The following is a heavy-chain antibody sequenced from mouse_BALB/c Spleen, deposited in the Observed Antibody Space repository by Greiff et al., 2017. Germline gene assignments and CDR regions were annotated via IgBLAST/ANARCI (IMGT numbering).Heavy chain of an antibody. D-gene: IGHD4-1*02. J-gene: IGHJ3*01. CDR1: GFTFNTYA. CDR2: IRSKSNNYAT. CDR3: VSQLGRGAY. Sequence: EVQRVESGGGLVQPKGSLKLSCAASGFTFNTYAMNWVRQAPGKGLEWVARIRSKSNNYATYYADSVKDRFTISRDDSQSMLYLQMNNLKTEDTAMYYCVSQLGRGAYWGQGTLVTVSA. V-gene: IGHV10-1*02.